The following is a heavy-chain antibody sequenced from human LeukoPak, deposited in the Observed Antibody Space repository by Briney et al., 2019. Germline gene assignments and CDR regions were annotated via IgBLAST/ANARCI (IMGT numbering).Heavy chain of an antibody. Sequence: ASVKVSCKASGYSFTTYGITWVRQAPGQGLEWMGRISVYSGNTNYAPKLQDRVTLTTDTSTSTAYMELRSLRSDDTAVYYCARDRTVRTFDIWGQGTMVTVSS. CDR3: ARDRTVRTFDI. CDR2: ISVYSGNT. CDR1: GYSFTTYG. J-gene: IGHJ3*02. V-gene: IGHV1-18*01. D-gene: IGHD4-11*01.